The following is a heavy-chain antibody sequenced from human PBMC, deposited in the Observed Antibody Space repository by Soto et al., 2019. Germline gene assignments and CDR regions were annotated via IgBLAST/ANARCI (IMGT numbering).Heavy chain of an antibody. J-gene: IGHJ4*02. CDR1: GGSFSGYY. CDR3: ARDKITGPFDY. Sequence: QVQLQQWGAGLLKPSETLSLTCAVSGGSFSGYYWTWLRQPPGTGLEWIGEISHSGSTNYNPSLNSRVTISIATSKNQFSLKLTSVTAADTAVYYCARDKITGPFDYWGQGTLVTVSS. CDR2: ISHSGST. D-gene: IGHD2-8*02. V-gene: IGHV4-34*01.